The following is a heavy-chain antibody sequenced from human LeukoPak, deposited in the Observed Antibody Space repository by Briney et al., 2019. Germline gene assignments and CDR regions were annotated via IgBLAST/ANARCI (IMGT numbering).Heavy chain of an antibody. D-gene: IGHD3-3*01. CDR3: AKLERFLEWLLPFASSYFDY. CDR2: TSGSGGST. Sequence: HPGGSLRLSCAASGFTFSSYAMSWVRQAPGKGLEWVSATSGSGGSTYYADSVKGRFTISRDNSKNTLYLQMNSLRAEDTAVYYCAKLERFLEWLLPFASSYFDYWGQGTLVTVSS. J-gene: IGHJ4*02. CDR1: GFTFSSYA. V-gene: IGHV3-23*01.